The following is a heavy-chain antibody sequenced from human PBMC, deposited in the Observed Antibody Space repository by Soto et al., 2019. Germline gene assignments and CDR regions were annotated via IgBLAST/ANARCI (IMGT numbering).Heavy chain of an antibody. V-gene: IGHV3-21*01. CDR1: GFNFNYYS. CDR3: ARAGAGGGPRAKYFYYYGMDV. J-gene: IGHJ6*02. Sequence: PGGSLRLSCTASGFNFNYYSMNWIRQAPGKGLEWVSSISSSSGYIYYADSVKGRFTISRDNAQNSLFLQMSSLRAEDTAVYYCARAGAGGGPRAKYFYYYGMDVWGQGTTVTVSS. CDR2: ISSSSGYI. D-gene: IGHD3-10*01.